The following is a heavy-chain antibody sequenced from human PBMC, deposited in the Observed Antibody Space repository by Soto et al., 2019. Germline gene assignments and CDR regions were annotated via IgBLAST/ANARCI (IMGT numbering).Heavy chain of an antibody. Sequence: QVHLVQSGAEVKKPGASVKVSCKGSGYGFTTYGITWVRQAPGQGLEWMAGIIAHNGNTNNAQKLQGRVTVTKDTSTSTAYMGLRSLRSDDPAVYYCARGRYGDYWGQGALVTVSS. CDR1: GYGFTTYG. J-gene: IGHJ4*02. V-gene: IGHV1-18*01. D-gene: IGHD1-1*01. CDR3: ARGRYGDY. CDR2: IIAHNGNT.